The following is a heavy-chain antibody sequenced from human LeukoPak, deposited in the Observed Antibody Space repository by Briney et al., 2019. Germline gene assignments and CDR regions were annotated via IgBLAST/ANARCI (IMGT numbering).Heavy chain of an antibody. D-gene: IGHD3-3*01. CDR2: ISSNGGST. Sequence: GGSLRLSCAASGFTFSSYAMHWVRQAPGMGLEYVSAISSNGGSTYYANSVKGRFTISRDNSKNTLYLQMGSLRAEDMAVYYCARGQGGAIFGVVINGWGQGTLVTVSS. J-gene: IGHJ4*02. CDR1: GFTFSSYA. V-gene: IGHV3-64*01. CDR3: ARGQGGAIFGVVING.